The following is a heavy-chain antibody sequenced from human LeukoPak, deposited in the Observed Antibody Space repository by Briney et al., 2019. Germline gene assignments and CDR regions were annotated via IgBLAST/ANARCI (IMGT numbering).Heavy chain of an antibody. CDR3: ARDGTYYDFWSGYETGHWFDP. Sequence: PSETLSLTCTVSGGSISSYYWSWIRQPPGKGLEWIGYIYYSGSTNYSPSLKSRVTISVDTSKNQFSLKLSSVTAADTAVYYCARDGTYYDFWSGYETGHWFDPWGQGTLVTVSS. D-gene: IGHD3-3*01. CDR1: GGSISSYY. CDR2: IYYSGST. J-gene: IGHJ5*02. V-gene: IGHV4-59*01.